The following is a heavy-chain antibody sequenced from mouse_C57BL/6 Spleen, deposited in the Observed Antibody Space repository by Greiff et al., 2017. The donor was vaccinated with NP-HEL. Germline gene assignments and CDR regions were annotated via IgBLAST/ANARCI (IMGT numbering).Heavy chain of an antibody. J-gene: IGHJ2*01. V-gene: IGHV1-19*01. D-gene: IGHD2-4*01. CDR3: ARKGDYDEGGFDY. Sequence: EVQLQQSGPVLVKPGASVKMSCKASGYTFTDYYMNWVKQSHGKSLEWIGVINPYNGGTSYNQKFKGKATLTVDKSSSTAYMELNSLTSEDSAVYYCARKGDYDEGGFDYWGQGTTLTVSS. CDR2: INPYNGGT. CDR1: GYTFTDYY.